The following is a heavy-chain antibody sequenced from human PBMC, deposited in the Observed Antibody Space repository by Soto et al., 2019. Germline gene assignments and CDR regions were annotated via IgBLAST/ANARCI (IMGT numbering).Heavy chain of an antibody. CDR3: ARGNEYGGNFDY. V-gene: IGHV1-8*01. CDR2: MNPNSGNT. D-gene: IGHD2-15*01. J-gene: IGHJ4*02. Sequence: ASVKVSCKASGYTFTSYDINWVRQATGQGLESMGWMNPNSGNTAYAQKFQGRVTMTRNTSISTAYMELSSLRSEDTAVYYCARGNEYGGNFDYWGQGTLVTVSS. CDR1: GYTFTSYD.